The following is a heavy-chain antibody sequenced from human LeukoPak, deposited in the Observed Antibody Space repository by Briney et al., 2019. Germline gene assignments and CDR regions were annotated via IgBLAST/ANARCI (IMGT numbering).Heavy chain of an antibody. CDR2: INTDGNTR. J-gene: IGHJ4*02. CDR3: VRDMGYYDKV. Sequence: GGSLRLSCATSGFTFSTSWMHWVRQAPGKGLVWVSRINTDGNTRDYADSVKGRFTISRDDAKNTLYLQMNSLRAEDTAVYYCVRDMGYYDKVWGQGTLVTVSS. CDR1: GFTFSTSW. V-gene: IGHV3-74*01. D-gene: IGHD3-22*01.